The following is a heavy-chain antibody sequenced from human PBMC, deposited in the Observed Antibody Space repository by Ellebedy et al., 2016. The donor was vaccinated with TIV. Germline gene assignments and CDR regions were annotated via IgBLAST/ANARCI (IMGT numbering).Heavy chain of an antibody. D-gene: IGHD1-1*01. V-gene: IGHV3-21*01. Sequence: GESLKISCAASRFTFSSYSMNWVRQAPGEGPEWVPSITSGQNYIYYADSVKGRFTISRDNAKNSLYLQMDSLTAEDTAVYFCASDWNGDQYGMDVWGQGTTVTVSS. CDR1: RFTFSSYS. CDR3: ASDWNGDQYGMDV. J-gene: IGHJ6*02. CDR2: ITSGQNYI.